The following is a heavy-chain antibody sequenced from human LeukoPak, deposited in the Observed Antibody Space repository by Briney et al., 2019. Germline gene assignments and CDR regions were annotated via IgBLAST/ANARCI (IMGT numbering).Heavy chain of an antibody. J-gene: IGHJ4*02. CDR3: AKGNDIGGYYYPHFDY. V-gene: IGHV3-30*18. CDR1: GFTFSSCG. Sequence: GRSLRLSCAASGFTFSSCGMHWVRQAPGKGLEWVAVISSDGNNKNYVDSVKGRFTFSRDNSKNTLYLQMNSLRAEDTAVYYCAKGNDIGGYYYPHFDYWGQGTLVTVSS. D-gene: IGHD3-22*01. CDR2: ISSDGNNK.